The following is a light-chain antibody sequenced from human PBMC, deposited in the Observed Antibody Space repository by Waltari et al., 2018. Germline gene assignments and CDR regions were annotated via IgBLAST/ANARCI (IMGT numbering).Light chain of an antibody. CDR3: QTGGHGTWV. J-gene: IGLJ3*02. Sequence: QLLLPQSPSASASPGASVKLTCPLSSGHSRNAIAWLPQQPEKGPRYLMKVNSDGSHSKGDEIPDRFSGSSSGAERYLTISSVQPEDEADYYCQTGGHGTWVFGGGTKLTVL. V-gene: IGLV4-69*01. CDR2: VNSDGSH. CDR1: SGHSRNA.